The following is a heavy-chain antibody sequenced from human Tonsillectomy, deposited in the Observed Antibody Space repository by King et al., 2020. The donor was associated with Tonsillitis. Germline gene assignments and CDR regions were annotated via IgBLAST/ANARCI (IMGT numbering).Heavy chain of an antibody. D-gene: IGHD3-10*01. J-gene: IGHJ4*02. CDR2: ISSSSSTI. CDR1: GFTFSSYS. V-gene: IGHV3-48*01. Sequence: VQLVESGGGLVQPGGSLRLSCAASGFTFSSYSMNWVRQTPGKGLEWVSYISSSSSTIYYADSVKGRFTISRDNAKNSLYLQMNSLTAEDTAVYYCARDLLWFGELSNPDYWGQGTLVTVSS. CDR3: ARDLLWFGELSNPDY.